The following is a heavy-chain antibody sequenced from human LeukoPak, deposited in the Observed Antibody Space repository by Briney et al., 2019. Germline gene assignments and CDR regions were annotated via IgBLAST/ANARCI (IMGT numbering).Heavy chain of an antibody. CDR2: VSSSGATV. CDR3: ARVGSTSPGDY. Sequence: GGSLRLSCAASGLIFSSDEMNWIRQAPGKGLEWVSYVSSSGATVYYADSVKGRFTISRDNAKNSLHLQMNSLRAEDTAVYYCARVGSTSPGDYWGQGTLFTVSS. D-gene: IGHD6-6*01. J-gene: IGHJ4*02. V-gene: IGHV3-48*03. CDR1: GLIFSSDE.